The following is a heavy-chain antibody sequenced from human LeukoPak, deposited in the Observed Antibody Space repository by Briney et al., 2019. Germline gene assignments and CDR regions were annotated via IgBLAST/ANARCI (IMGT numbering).Heavy chain of an antibody. CDR2: IYHSGST. V-gene: IGHV4-38-2*02. CDR3: ARGFSGYDYSVFDY. D-gene: IGHD5-12*01. CDR1: GYSISSGYY. Sequence: SETLSLTCTVSGYSISSGYYWGWIRQPPGKGLEWIGEIYHSGSTNYNPSLKSRVTISVDKSKNQFSLKLSSVTAADTAVYYCARGFSGYDYSVFDYWGQGTLVTVSS. J-gene: IGHJ4*02.